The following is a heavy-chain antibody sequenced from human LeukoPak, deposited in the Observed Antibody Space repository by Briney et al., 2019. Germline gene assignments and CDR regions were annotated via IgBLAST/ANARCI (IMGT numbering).Heavy chain of an antibody. Sequence: PGGSRRLSCSASGFTLRAFAMHWVRQAPGKRLEYVSSISAEGVTHYADSVKGRFTISRDTSKSTLSLQMSSLRLEDTAFYYCVKDPYGDYGWGQGTLVTVSS. CDR2: ISAEGVT. CDR1: GFTLRAFA. J-gene: IGHJ4*02. CDR3: VKDPYGDYG. V-gene: IGHV3-64D*09. D-gene: IGHD4-17*01.